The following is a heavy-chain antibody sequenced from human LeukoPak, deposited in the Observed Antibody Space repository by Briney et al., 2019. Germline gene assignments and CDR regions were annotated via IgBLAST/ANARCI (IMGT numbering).Heavy chain of an antibody. CDR1: GYTFTSYG. V-gene: IGHV1-18*01. CDR2: ISAYNGNT. J-gene: IGHJ3*02. Sequence: ASVKVSCKASGYTFTSYGISWVRQAPGQGLEWMGWISAYNGNTNYAQKLQGRVTMTTDTSTSTAYMELRSLRSDDTAVYYCARDLYSGSYGGDAFDIWGQGTMVTVSS. CDR3: ARDLYSGSYGGDAFDI. D-gene: IGHD1-26*01.